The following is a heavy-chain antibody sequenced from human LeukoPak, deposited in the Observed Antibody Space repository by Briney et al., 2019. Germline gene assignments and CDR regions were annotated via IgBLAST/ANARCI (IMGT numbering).Heavy chain of an antibody. Sequence: ASVKVSCKVSGYTLTELSMHWVRQAPGKGLEWMGGFDPEDGETIYAQKFQGRVTMTEDTSTDTAYMELSSLRSEDTAVYYCATQGFGEFWVNWFDPWGQGTLVTVSS. CDR2: FDPEDGET. D-gene: IGHD3-10*01. CDR1: GYTLTELS. V-gene: IGHV1-24*01. J-gene: IGHJ5*02. CDR3: ATQGFGEFWVNWFDP.